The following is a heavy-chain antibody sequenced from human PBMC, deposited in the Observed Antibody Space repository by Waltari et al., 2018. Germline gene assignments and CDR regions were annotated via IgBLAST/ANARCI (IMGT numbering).Heavy chain of an antibody. Sequence: DVQLVESGGGQVKPGGSLTLSCAASGFIFSNSYIHWVRQAPGKGLEWVSAISGGSSYIYYADSVKGRFTISRDNAKNLVFLQMDSLRAEDTALYHCVKDRSGGITGEHRVWGQGTTVIVSS. CDR2: ISGGSSYI. V-gene: IGHV3-21*02. CDR1: GFIFSNSY. J-gene: IGHJ6*02. D-gene: IGHD3-10*01. CDR3: VKDRSGGITGEHRV.